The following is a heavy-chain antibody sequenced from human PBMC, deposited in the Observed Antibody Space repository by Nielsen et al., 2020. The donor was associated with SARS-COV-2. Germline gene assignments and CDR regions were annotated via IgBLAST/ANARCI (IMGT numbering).Heavy chain of an antibody. J-gene: IGHJ6*02. CDR2: INPSGGST. D-gene: IGHD2-2*01. Sequence: WVRQAPGQGLEWMGIINPSGGSTSYAQKFQGRVTMTRDTSTSTVYMELSSLRSEDTAVYYCARLPATRGDYYYYGMDVWAKGPRSPSP. V-gene: IGHV1-46*01. CDR3: ARLPATRGDYYYYGMDV.